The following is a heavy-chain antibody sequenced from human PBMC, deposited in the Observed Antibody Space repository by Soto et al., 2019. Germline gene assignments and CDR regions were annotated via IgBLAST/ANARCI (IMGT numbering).Heavy chain of an antibody. CDR2: IHYSGTS. D-gene: IGHD2-21*01. Sequence: SETLSLTCSVSGDSISSSSQYWGWIRQPPGKGLEWIGSIHYSGTSYYNPSLKSRVTIFVDTSKNQLSLKLSSVTAADTAVYHCARHWIAGSSIPWGQGTLVTVSS. CDR1: GDSISSSSQY. CDR3: ARHWIAGSSIP. J-gene: IGHJ5*02. V-gene: IGHV4-39*01.